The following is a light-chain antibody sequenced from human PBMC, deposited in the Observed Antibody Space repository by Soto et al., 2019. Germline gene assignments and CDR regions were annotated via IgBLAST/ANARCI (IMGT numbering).Light chain of an antibody. V-gene: IGKV3-11*01. CDR1: QSVDSS. CDR2: DAS. J-gene: IGKJ2*01. Sequence: EVVLTQSPATLSLSPGERATLSCRASQSVDSSLAWYQQKLGQAPRLLIYDASNRATGIPGRFSGSGSGTDFTLTISSLEPEDFAVYYCQQRVAFGQGTKVEIK. CDR3: QQRVA.